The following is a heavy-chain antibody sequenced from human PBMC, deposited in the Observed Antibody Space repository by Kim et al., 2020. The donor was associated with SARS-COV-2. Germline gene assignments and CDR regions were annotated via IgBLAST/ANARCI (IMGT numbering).Heavy chain of an antibody. D-gene: IGHD2-2*01. Sequence: SETLSLTCSVSGGSIRSGGKFWTWIRQHPAKGLEWIGYISYSGNSHYSPSLMSRVSISLQTSENQFALELTSVTAADTAVYYCARGQPLAYWGQGILVTV. CDR3: ARGQPLAY. CDR2: ISYSGNS. J-gene: IGHJ4*02. CDR1: GGSIRSGGKF. V-gene: IGHV4-31*03.